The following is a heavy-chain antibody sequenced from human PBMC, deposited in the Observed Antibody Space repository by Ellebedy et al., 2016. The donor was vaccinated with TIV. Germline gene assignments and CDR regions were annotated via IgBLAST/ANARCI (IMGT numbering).Heavy chain of an antibody. D-gene: IGHD5-18*01. V-gene: IGHV1-18*01. CDR3: ARGSGYSYYYYGMDV. J-gene: IGHJ6*02. CDR1: GYTFTSYG. CDR2: ISAYNGNT. Sequence: ASVKVSXXASGYTFTSYGISWVRQAPGQGLEWMGWISAYNGNTNYAQKLQGRVTMTTDTSTSTAYMELRSLRSDDTAVYYCARGSGYSYYYYGMDVWGQGTTVTVSS.